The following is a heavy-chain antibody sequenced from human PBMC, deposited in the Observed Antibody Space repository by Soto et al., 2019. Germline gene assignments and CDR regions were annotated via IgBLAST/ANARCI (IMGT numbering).Heavy chain of an antibody. CDR1: GITFRSNW. J-gene: IGHJ6*02. V-gene: IGHV3-74*01. D-gene: IGHD3-9*01. Sequence: EVQLVESGGGLVQPGGSLRLSCAASGITFRSNWMHWVRKDPGKGLVWVSRINTDGSSTSYADSVKGRFTISRDNAKNTLYLQMNSLRAEDTAVYYCTRDSFDGIYYYGMDVWGQGTTVTVSS. CDR2: INTDGSST. CDR3: TRDSFDGIYYYGMDV.